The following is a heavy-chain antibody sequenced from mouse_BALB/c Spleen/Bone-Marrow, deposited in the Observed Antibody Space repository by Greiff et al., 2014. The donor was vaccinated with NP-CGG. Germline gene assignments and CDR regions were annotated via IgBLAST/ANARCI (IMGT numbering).Heavy chain of an antibody. D-gene: IGHD2-4*01. J-gene: IGHJ3*01. V-gene: IGHV5-2*01. CDR2: INSDGGST. Sequence: EVQRVQSGGGLVQPGASLKLSCESNEYEFPSHDMSWVRKTPEKRLELVAAINSDGGSTYYPDTMERRCIISRDNTKKTQYLQMSSRRSEDAAWYYCARRGDYDWFAYWGQGTQVTVSA. CDR3: ARRGDYDWFAY. CDR1: EYEFPSHD.